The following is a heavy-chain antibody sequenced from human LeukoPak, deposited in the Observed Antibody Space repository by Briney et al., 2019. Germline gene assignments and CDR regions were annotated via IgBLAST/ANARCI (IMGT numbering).Heavy chain of an antibody. CDR2: INPNSGGT. J-gene: IGHJ4*02. Sequence: WASVTVSCKASGYTFTVYYMHWVRQAPGQGLEWMGWINPNSGGTNYAQKFQGRVTMTRDTSISTAYMELSRLRSDDTAVYYCARASRYSGRRDFDYWGQGTLVTVSS. CDR3: ARASRYSGRRDFDY. D-gene: IGHD1-26*01. V-gene: IGHV1-2*02. CDR1: GYTFTVYY.